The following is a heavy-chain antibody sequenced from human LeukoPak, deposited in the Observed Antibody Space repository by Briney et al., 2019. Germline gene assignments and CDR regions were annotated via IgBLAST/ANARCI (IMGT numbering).Heavy chain of an antibody. CDR1: GYTFTNYA. V-gene: IGHV1-3*01. D-gene: IGHD3-3*01. CDR2: INAGNGDT. J-gene: IGHJ4*02. Sequence: ASVKVSCKASGYTFTNYAVNWLRQAPGERLEWMGWINAGNGDTKFSQNYQARVTITRDASASTAYMELSSLTSEDTAVYFCARGLWSAHRREYYFDFWGQGTLVTVSS. CDR3: ARGLWSAHRREYYFDF.